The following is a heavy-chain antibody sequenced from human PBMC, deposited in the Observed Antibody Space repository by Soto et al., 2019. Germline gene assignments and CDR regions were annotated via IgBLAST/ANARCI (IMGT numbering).Heavy chain of an antibody. Sequence: PSQTLSLTCAISGDSVSRKSAGWNWIRQSPSRGLEWLGRTYYRSKWYNEYAVSVKGRLSLSIDRTRNQFSLSLSSMTAAVKAVYYWARGGCYDSFDFWGQGFQVTVSS. D-gene: IGHD3-22*01. J-gene: IGHJ4*02. CDR1: GDSVSRKSAG. V-gene: IGHV6-1*01. CDR2: TYYRSKWYN. CDR3: ARGGCYDSFDF.